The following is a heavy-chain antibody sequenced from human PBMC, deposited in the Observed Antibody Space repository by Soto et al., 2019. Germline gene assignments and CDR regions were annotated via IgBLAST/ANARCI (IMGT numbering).Heavy chain of an antibody. CDR1: GDSISSYY. Sequence: SETLSLTCTVSGDSISSYYWSWIRQPPGKGLEWIGYIYYSGSTNYNPSLKSRVTISIDTSKNQFSLKLSSVTAADTAVYYCARSNGDYGDYWGQGTLVTVSS. J-gene: IGHJ4*02. CDR2: IYYSGST. CDR3: ARSNGDYGDY. D-gene: IGHD4-17*01. V-gene: IGHV4-59*01.